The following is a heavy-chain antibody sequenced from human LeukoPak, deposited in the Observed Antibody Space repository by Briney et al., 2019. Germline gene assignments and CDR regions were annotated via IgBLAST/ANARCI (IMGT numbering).Heavy chain of an antibody. Sequence: PSETLSLTCTVSGGSISSYYWSWIRQPPGKGLEWIGYIYYRGSTNYNPSLKSRVTISVDTSKNQFSLKLSSVTAADTAVYYCARDRTLGGGSFDYWGQGTLVTVSS. D-gene: IGHD1-14*01. J-gene: IGHJ4*02. CDR1: GGSISSYY. CDR3: ARDRTLGGGSFDY. CDR2: IYYRGST. V-gene: IGHV4-59*01.